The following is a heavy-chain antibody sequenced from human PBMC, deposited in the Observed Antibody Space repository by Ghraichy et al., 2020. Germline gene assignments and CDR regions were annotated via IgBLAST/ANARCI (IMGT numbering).Heavy chain of an antibody. J-gene: IGHJ4*02. V-gene: IGHV4-38-2*01. D-gene: IGHD1-1*01. CDR3: SRGGMTPGTTPNFDY. CDR2: ISHSGNT. Sequence: SQTLSLTCAVYGYTISRAYYWGWIRQPPGKGLECIGSISHSGNTYYNPSLKSRVTISVDTSKNQLSLILSSLTAADTAVYYWSRGGMTPGTTPNFDYWGRGTLVTVSS. CDR1: GYTISRAYY.